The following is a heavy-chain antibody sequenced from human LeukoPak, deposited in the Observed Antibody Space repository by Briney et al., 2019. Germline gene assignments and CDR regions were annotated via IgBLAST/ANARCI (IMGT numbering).Heavy chain of an antibody. CDR3: ARVRVAFDAFDI. D-gene: IGHD5-12*01. J-gene: IGHJ3*02. CDR1: GGSISSGDYY. V-gene: IGHV4-30-4*01. CDR2: IYYSGST. Sequence: SETLSLTCTVSGGSISSGDYYWSWIRQPPGKGLEWIGYIYYSGSTYYNPPLKSRVTISVDTSKNQFSLKLSSVTAADTAVYYCARVRVAFDAFDIWGQGTMVTVSS.